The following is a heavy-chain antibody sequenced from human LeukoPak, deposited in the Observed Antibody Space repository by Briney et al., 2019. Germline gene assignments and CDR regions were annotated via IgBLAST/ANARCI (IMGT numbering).Heavy chain of an antibody. J-gene: IGHJ4*02. V-gene: IGHV3-48*03. CDR2: ISSSGSII. CDR1: GFTFSTYE. Sequence: PGGSLRLSCAASGFTFSTYEMNWVRQAPGKGLEWVSYISSSGSIIYYADSVKGRFTISRDNAKNSLYPQMDSLRAEDTAVYYCARDRGAWTSGWDILDYWGQGTLVAVSS. D-gene: IGHD6-19*01. CDR3: ARDRGAWTSGWDILDY.